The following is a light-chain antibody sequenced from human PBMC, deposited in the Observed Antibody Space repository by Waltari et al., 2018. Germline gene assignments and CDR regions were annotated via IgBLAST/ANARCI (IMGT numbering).Light chain of an antibody. CDR3: SSYRSSSTLEL. Sequence: QSALTQPASVSGSPGQSITIPCTGTSSDVGAYNYVSWYQQHPGKAPILMIFDVSNRLSGVSNRFSGFKSGNTAFLTISGIQAEDEAGYYGSSYRSSSTLELFGGGSSLTVL. V-gene: IGLV2-14*03. CDR2: DVS. CDR1: SSDVGAYNY. J-gene: IGLJ2*01.